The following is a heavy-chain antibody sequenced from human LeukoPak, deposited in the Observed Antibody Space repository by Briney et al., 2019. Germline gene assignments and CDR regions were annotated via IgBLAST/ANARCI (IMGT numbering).Heavy chain of an antibody. J-gene: IGHJ4*02. Sequence: PSETLSLTRAVYGGAFSGYYWSWIRQPPGKGLEWIGEINHSGSTNYNPSLKSRVTISVDTSKNQFSLKLSSVTAADTAVYYCARGRREYQLLFMSVDYWGQGTLVTVSS. CDR1: GGAFSGYY. D-gene: IGHD2-2*01. CDR3: ARGRREYQLLFMSVDY. CDR2: INHSGST. V-gene: IGHV4-34*01.